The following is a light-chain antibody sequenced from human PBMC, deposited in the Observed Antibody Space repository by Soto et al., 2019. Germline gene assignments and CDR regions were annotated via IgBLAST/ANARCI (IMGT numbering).Light chain of an antibody. J-gene: IGLJ2*01. Sequence: QSVLTQPRSVSGSPGQSVIISCTGTSSDVGGYNYVSWYQQHPGKAPKLMIYDVSKRPSGVPDRFSGFKSGNTASLTISGLQAEDEADYYCCSYAGSYTRVFGGGTKVTVL. V-gene: IGLV2-11*01. CDR2: DVS. CDR1: SSDVGGYNY. CDR3: CSYAGSYTRV.